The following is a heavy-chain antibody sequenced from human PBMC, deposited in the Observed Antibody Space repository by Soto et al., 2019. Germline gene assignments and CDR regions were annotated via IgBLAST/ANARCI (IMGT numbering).Heavy chain of an antibody. CDR2: ITPYNGKA. CDR3: ARARMFSGAHHDY. Sequence: QVHLVQSGAVVENPGASVKVSCKASGYTFTNFGINWVRQAPGQGLEWMGWITPYNGKANYPQKHQDRLTITTDTSTNTAYLELRSLRSDDTAVYFCARARMFSGAHHDYWGQGTRVTVSS. CDR1: GYTFTNFG. V-gene: IGHV1-18*04. J-gene: IGHJ4*02. D-gene: IGHD1-26*01.